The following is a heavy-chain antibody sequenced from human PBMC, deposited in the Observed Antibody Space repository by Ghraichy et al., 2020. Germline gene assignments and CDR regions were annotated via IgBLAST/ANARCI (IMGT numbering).Heavy chain of an antibody. D-gene: IGHD3-10*01. CDR2: MYHTGTT. Sequence: SETLSLTCAVSGGSISSGGFSWSWIRQPPGKGLEWIGYMYHTGTTYYKPSLQSRLSVAADTSKNQFSLKLSSVSAADTAVYYCARASGTVTPFDSWGQGTLFTVSS. V-gene: IGHV4-30-4*07. CDR3: ARASGTVTPFDS. J-gene: IGHJ4*02. CDR1: GGSISSGGFS.